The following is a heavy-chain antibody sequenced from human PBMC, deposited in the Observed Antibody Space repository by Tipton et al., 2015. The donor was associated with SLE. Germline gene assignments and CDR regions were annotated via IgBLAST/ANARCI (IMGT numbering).Heavy chain of an antibody. J-gene: IGHJ6*02. CDR3: ASHVGDGYMGYYYGMDV. Sequence: TLSLTCTVSGGSISSGGYYWSWIRQHPGKGLEWIGYIYYSGSTYYNPSLKSRVTISVDTSRNQFSLKLSSVTAADTAVYYCASHVGDGYMGYYYGMDVWGQGTTVTVSS. D-gene: IGHD5-24*01. CDR1: GGSISSGGYY. V-gene: IGHV4-31*03. CDR2: IYYSGST.